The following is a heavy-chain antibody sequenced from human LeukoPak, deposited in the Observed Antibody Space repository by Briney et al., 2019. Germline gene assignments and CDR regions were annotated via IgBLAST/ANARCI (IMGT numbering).Heavy chain of an antibody. CDR1: GFSFSSYA. D-gene: IGHD3-22*01. CDR2: ISGSGGST. CDR3: AKGAYSSGYYRSCNY. V-gene: IGHV3-23*01. Sequence: PGGSLRLSCAASGFSFSSYAMSWVRQAPGKGLEWVSAISGSGGSTYYADSVKGRFTISRDNSKNTLYLQMNSLRAEDTAVYYCAKGAYSSGYYRSCNYWGQGTLVTVSS. J-gene: IGHJ4*02.